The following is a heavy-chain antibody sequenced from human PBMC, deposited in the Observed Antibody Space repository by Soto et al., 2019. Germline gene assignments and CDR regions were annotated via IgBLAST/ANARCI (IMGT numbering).Heavy chain of an antibody. D-gene: IGHD4-17*01. Sequence: PSETLSLTCAVYGGSFTEHYWSWIRQSPGKGLEWIGEINHSGSTNYNPSLKSRVIMAVDTSKKQFSLKLTSVTAADTAVYFCATRLPTDYWGRGTPVTVSS. CDR1: GGSFTEHY. CDR2: INHSGST. V-gene: IGHV4-34*01. CDR3: ATRLPTDY. J-gene: IGHJ4*02.